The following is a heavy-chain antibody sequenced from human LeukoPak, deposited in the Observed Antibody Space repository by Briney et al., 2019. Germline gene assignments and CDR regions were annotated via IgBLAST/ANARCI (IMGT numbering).Heavy chain of an antibody. CDR1: GFTFSSYW. Sequence: GGSLRLSCAASGFTFSSYWMGWVRQAPGKGLEWVANIKQDGSEKYYVDSVKGRFTISRDNAKNSLYLQMNSLRAEDTAVYYCARSHDFWSGYSDYGMDVWGQGTTVTVSS. CDR3: ARSHDFWSGYSDYGMDV. J-gene: IGHJ6*02. CDR2: IKQDGSEK. V-gene: IGHV3-7*01. D-gene: IGHD3-3*01.